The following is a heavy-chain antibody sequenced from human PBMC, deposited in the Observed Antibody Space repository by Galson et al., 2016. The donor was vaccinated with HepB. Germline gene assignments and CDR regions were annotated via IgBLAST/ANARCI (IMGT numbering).Heavy chain of an antibody. CDR3: ARDPGNWFDP. J-gene: IGHJ5*02. CDR2: IYYTGST. CDR1: RDSISTYY. V-gene: IGHV4-59*12. Sequence: SETLSLTCTVSRDSISTYYWSWIRQPPGKGLEWIGYIYYTGSTNYNPSPKSRVTISLETAKNQFSLKLSSVTAADTAVYYCARDPGNWFDPWGQGTLVTVSS.